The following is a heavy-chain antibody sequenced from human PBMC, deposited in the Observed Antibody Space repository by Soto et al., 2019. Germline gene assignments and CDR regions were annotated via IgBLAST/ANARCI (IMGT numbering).Heavy chain of an antibody. V-gene: IGHV5-51*01. Sequence: LGESLKISCRGSGYRFTSYWIAWVRQMPGKGLEWMGIIYPGDSDTRYSPSFQGQVTISADKSISFAYMQWSSLKASDTAIYYCARVQSGSYSGIDYWGQGTLVTVSS. CDR2: IYPGDSDT. CDR3: ARVQSGSYSGIDY. D-gene: IGHD1-26*01. J-gene: IGHJ4*02. CDR1: GYRFTSYW.